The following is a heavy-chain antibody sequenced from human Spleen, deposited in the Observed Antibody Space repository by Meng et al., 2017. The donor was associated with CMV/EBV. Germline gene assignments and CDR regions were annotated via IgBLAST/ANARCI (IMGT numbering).Heavy chain of an antibody. V-gene: IGHV4-59*01. CDR1: GGSISSYY. CDR2: IYYSGST. J-gene: IGHJ6*03. D-gene: IGHD1-20*01. Sequence: GSLRLSCTVSGGSISSYYWSWIRQPPGKGLEWIGYIYYSGSTNYNPSLKGRVTISVDTSKNQFSLKLSSVTAADTAVYYCASLGYNWNYVDVWGQGTTVTVSS. CDR3: ASLGYNWNYVDV.